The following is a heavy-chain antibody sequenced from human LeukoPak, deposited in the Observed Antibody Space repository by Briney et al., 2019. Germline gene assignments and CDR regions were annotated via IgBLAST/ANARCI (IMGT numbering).Heavy chain of an antibody. J-gene: IGHJ4*02. CDR2: IIPIFGTA. D-gene: IGHD1-26*01. CDR3: ARGKWELLRVLSDY. Sequence: GASVKVSCKASGGTFSSYAISWVRQAPGQGLEWMGGIIPIFGTANYAQKFQGRVTITTDESTSTAYMELSSLRSEDTAVYYCARGKWELLRVLSDYWGQGTLVTVSS. CDR1: GGTFSSYA. V-gene: IGHV1-69*05.